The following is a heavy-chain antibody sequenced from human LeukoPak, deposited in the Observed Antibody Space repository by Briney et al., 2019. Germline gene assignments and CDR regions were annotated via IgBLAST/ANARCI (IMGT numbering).Heavy chain of an antibody. D-gene: IGHD4-17*01. CDR2: ISSSGSTI. J-gene: IGHJ5*02. Sequence: PGGSLRLSCAASGFTFSSYEMNWVRQAPGKGLEWGSYISSSGSTIYYADSVKGRFTISRDNSKNTLYLQMNRLRAEDTAVYYCAKESTVTPGNVNWFDTWGQGTLVTVSS. CDR1: GFTFSSYE. CDR3: AKESTVTPGNVNWFDT. V-gene: IGHV3-48*03.